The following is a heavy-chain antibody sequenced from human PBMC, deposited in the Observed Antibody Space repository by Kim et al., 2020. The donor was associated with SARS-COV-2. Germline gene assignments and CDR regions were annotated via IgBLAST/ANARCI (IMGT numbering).Heavy chain of an antibody. Sequence: WGSLRLSCATSGFTFSSYEMNWVRQAPGKGLEWGSYIIGSGTTIYYADSVRGRFTISRDNDKNSLYLQMNSLRAEDTAVYYCARGPNYSPFDYWGQGTLVTVSS. J-gene: IGHJ4*02. CDR2: IIGSGTTI. CDR3: ARGPNYSPFDY. V-gene: IGHV3-48*03. D-gene: IGHD4-4*01. CDR1: GFTFSSYE.